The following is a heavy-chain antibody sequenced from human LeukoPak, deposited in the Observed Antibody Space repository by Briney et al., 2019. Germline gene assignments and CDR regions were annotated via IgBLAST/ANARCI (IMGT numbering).Heavy chain of an antibody. V-gene: IGHV4-34*01. CDR2: INHSGST. CDR3: ARGQLLRYYDSSGIIDY. Sequence: PSETLSLTCAVYGGSFSGYYWIRQPPGKGLEWIGEINHSGSTNYNPSLKSRVTISVDTSKNQFSLKLSSVTAADTALYDCARGQLLRYYDSSGIIDYWGQGTLVTVSS. J-gene: IGHJ4*02. D-gene: IGHD3-22*01. CDR1: GGSFSGYY.